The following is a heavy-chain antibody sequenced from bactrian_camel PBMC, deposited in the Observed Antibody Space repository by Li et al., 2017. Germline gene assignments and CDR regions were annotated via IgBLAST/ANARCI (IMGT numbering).Heavy chain of an antibody. J-gene: IGHJ4*01. CDR3: AADVGGSACALRPRDFDY. V-gene: IGHV3S26*01. D-gene: IGHD6*01. CDR2: INSFGAT. Sequence: VQLVESGGGSVQAGGSLRLSCAASGYTYSRYCMGWFRQAPGKERERVATINSFGATSYADSVKGRFTISKDNAKNTLHLQMNSLKPEDTAMYYCAADVGGSACALRPRDFDYWGQGTQVTVS. CDR1: GYTYSRYC.